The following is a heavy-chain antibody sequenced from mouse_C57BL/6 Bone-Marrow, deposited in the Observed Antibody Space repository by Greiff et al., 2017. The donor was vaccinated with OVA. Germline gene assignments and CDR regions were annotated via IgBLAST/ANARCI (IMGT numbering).Heavy chain of an antibody. J-gene: IGHJ2*01. CDR2: INPYNGDT. CDR3: ARDSNYEVFDY. Sequence: VQLQQSGPELVKPGDSVKISCKASGYSFTGYFMNWVMQSHGKSLEWIGRINPYNGDTFYNQKFKGKATLTVDKSSSTAHMELRSLTSEDSAVYYCARDSNYEVFDYWGQGTTRTVSS. CDR1: GYSFTGYF. D-gene: IGHD2-5*01. V-gene: IGHV1-20*01.